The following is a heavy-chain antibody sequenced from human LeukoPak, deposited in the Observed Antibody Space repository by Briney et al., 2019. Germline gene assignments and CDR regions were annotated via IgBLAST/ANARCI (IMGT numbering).Heavy chain of an antibody. CDR1: GYTFTSYG. D-gene: IGHD6-19*01. Sequence: ASVKVSCKASGYTFTSYGISWVRQAPGQGLEWMGWISAYNGNTNYAQKLQGRVTMTTDTSTSTAYMELRSLRSDDTAAYYCARDFSLAVAGTFDYWGRGTLVTVSS. J-gene: IGHJ4*02. V-gene: IGHV1-18*01. CDR3: ARDFSLAVAGTFDY. CDR2: ISAYNGNT.